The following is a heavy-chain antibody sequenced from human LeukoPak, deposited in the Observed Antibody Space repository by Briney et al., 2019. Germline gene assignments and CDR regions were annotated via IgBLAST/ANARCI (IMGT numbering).Heavy chain of an antibody. D-gene: IGHD4-23*01. CDR2: IYHSGST. J-gene: IGHJ6*02. V-gene: IGHV4-4*02. CDR3: ARGLATVVTRHYYYYYGMDV. CDR1: GGSISSSNW. Sequence: PSETLSLTCAVSGGSISSSNWWSWVRQPPGKGLEWIGEIYHSGSTNYNPSLKSRVTISVDKSKNQFSLKLSSVTAADTAVYYCARGLATVVTRHYYYYYGMDVWGQGTTVTVSS.